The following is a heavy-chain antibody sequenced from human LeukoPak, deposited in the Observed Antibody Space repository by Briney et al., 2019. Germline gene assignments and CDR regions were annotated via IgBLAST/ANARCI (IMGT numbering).Heavy chain of an antibody. CDR3: ARSGAPIDY. CDR2: MRQDGREK. Sequence: GGSLRLSCAASGFTFSSYWMSWVRQAPGKGLEWVANMRQDGREKYYVDSVKGRFTISRDNAKNSLYLQMNSLRAEDTAVYYCARSGAPIDYWGQGTLVTVSS. CDR1: GFTFSSYW. V-gene: IGHV3-7*01. J-gene: IGHJ4*02.